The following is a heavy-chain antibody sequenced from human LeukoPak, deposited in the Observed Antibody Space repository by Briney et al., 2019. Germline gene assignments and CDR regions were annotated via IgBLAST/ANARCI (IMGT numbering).Heavy chain of an antibody. J-gene: IGHJ4*02. Sequence: PGGSLRLSCAASGFIFDDYAMHWVRQAPGKGLEWVSLINWDGRTTKYADSVKGRFSISRDNRENSMYLQMNSLRPEDTALYYCAKDISRLVSCVGNCYSGPFDSWGQGTLVTVSS. D-gene: IGHD2-21*02. CDR2: INWDGRTT. CDR1: GFIFDDYA. V-gene: IGHV3-43D*03. CDR3: AKDISRLVSCVGNCYSGPFDS.